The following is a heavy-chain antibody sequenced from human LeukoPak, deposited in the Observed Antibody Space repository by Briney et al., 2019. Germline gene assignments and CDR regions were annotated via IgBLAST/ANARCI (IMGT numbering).Heavy chain of an antibody. Sequence: PGGSLRLSCAASGFTFSSCAMSWVRQAPGKGLEWVSAISGSGGSTHYAGSVKGRFTISRDNSKNTLFLQMNSLRAEDTAVYYCAKGTYSSSPRDYWGQGTLVTVSS. D-gene: IGHD6-6*01. V-gene: IGHV3-23*01. CDR3: AKGTYSSSPRDY. CDR1: GFTFSSCA. J-gene: IGHJ4*02. CDR2: ISGSGGST.